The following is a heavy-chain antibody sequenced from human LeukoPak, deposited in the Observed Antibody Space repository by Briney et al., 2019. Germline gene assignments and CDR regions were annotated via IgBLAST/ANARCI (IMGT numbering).Heavy chain of an antibody. D-gene: IGHD2/OR15-2a*01. CDR3: VKAILYAPMADFDS. CDR2: ISSHGDST. CDR1: GFTFSSYS. J-gene: IGHJ4*02. V-gene: IGHV3-64D*09. Sequence: GESLKISCSASGFTFSSYSMHWVRQAPGKGLDYVSAISSHGDSTFYADSVKDRFTISRDNSKNTLYLQVSSLRTEDTAVYYCVKAILYAPMADFDSWGQGTLVTVSS.